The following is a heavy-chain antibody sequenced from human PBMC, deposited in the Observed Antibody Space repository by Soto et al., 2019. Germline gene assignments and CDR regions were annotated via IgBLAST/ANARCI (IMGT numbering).Heavy chain of an antibody. D-gene: IGHD6-13*01. J-gene: IGHJ4*02. CDR3: ARFGYQDREQLVIGY. CDR2: INHSGST. V-gene: IGHV4-34*01. Sequence: SETLSLTCAVYGGSFSGYYWSWIRQPPGKGLEWIGEINHSGSTNYNPSLKSRVTISVDTSKNQFSLKLSSVTAADTAVYYCARFGYQDREQLVIGYWGQGTLVTVSS. CDR1: GGSFSGYY.